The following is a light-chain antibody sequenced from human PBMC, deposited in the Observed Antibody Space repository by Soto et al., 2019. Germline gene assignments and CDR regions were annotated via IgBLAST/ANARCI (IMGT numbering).Light chain of an antibody. Sequence: DIPMTQSPSTLSASVGDRVTITCRASQSITNWLAWYQLKPGKAPKVLISDASSLESGVPSRFSGSGSGTEFTLTISSLQPDDFATYYCQQYNSYSTFGQGTKVEIK. J-gene: IGKJ1*01. V-gene: IGKV1-5*01. CDR1: QSITNW. CDR3: QQYNSYST. CDR2: DAS.